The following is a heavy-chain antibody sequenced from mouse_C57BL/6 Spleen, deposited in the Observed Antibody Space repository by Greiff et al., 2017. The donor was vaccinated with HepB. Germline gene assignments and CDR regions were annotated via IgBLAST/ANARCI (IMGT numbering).Heavy chain of an antibody. CDR2: IDPENGDT. J-gene: IGHJ4*01. V-gene: IGHV14-4*01. CDR1: GFNIKDDY. D-gene: IGHD2-12*01. CDR3: TKLLLYAMDY. Sequence: VHVKQSGAELVRPGASVKLSCTASGFNIKDDYMHWVKQRPEQGLEWIGWIDPENGDTEYASKFQGKATITADTSSNTAYLQLSSLTSEDTAVYYCTKLLLYAMDYWGQGTSVTVSS.